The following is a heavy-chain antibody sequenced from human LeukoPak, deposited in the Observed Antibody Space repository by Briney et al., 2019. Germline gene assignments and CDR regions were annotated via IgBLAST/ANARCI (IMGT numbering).Heavy chain of an antibody. V-gene: IGHV4-61*02. CDR3: AREGPAGTTDY. CDR1: GGSISSGSYY. Sequence: SETLSLTCTVSGGSISSGSYYWSWIRQPAGTGLEWIGRIYTSGSTNYNPSLKSRVTISVDTSKNQFSLKLSSVTAADTAVYYCAREGPAGTTDYWGQGTLVTVSS. J-gene: IGHJ4*02. CDR2: IYTSGST. D-gene: IGHD1-1*01.